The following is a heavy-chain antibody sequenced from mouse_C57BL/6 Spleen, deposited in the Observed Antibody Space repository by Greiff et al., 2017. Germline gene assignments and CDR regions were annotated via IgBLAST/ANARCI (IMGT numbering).Heavy chain of an antibody. CDR2: FYPGSGSI. Sequence: QVHVKQSGAELVKPGASVKLSCKASGYTFTEYTIHWVKQRSGQGLEWIGWFYPGSGSIKYNEKFKDKATLTADKSSSTVYMELSRLTSEDSAVYFCARHEDRAYYGYWYFDVWGTGTTVTVSS. CDR3: ARHEDRAYYGYWYFDV. D-gene: IGHD1-1*01. V-gene: IGHV1-62-2*01. J-gene: IGHJ1*03. CDR1: GYTFTEYT.